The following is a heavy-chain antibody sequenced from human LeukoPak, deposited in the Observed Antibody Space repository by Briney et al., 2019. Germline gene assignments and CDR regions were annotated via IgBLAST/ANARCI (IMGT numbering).Heavy chain of an antibody. D-gene: IGHD3-22*01. V-gene: IGHV3-30*02. CDR2: IRYDGSNK. CDR3: GKDIYYYDRSGPIDY. Sequence: GGSLRLSCAASGFTFSSYAMSWVRQAPGKGLEWVAFIRYDGSNKYYADSVKGRFTISRDNSKNTLYLQMNSLRAEDTAVFYCGKDIYYYDRSGPIDYWGQGTLVTVSS. J-gene: IGHJ4*02. CDR1: GFTFSSYA.